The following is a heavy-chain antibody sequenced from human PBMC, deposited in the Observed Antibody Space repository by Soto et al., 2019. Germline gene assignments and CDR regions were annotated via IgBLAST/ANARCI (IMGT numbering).Heavy chain of an antibody. CDR2: IYYSGST. CDR1: GGSISSGGYY. Sequence: SETLSLTCTVSGGSISSGGYYWSWIRQHPGKGLEWIGYIYYSGSTYYNPSPKSRVTISVDTSKNQFSLKLSSVTAADTAVYYCARDQRRRVPAAIRGQSYYGMDVWGQGTTVTVSS. V-gene: IGHV4-31*03. D-gene: IGHD2-2*01. CDR3: ARDQRRRVPAAIRGQSYYGMDV. J-gene: IGHJ6*02.